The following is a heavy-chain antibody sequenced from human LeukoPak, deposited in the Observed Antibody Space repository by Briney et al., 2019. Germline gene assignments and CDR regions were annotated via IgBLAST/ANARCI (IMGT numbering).Heavy chain of an antibody. CDR1: GFTVSSNY. D-gene: IGHD6-13*01. CDR3: ARDSSSSLDY. V-gene: IGHV3-66*01. Sequence: QSGGSLRLSCAASGFTVSSNYMSWVRQAPGKGLEWVSVIYSGGSTYYADSVKGRFTISRDNSKNTLYLQMNSLRAEDTAVYYCARDSSSSLDYWGQGTLVTDSS. J-gene: IGHJ4*02. CDR2: IYSGGST.